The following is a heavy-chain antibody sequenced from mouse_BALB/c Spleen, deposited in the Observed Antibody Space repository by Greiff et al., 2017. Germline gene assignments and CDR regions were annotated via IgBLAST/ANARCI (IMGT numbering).Heavy chain of an antibody. D-gene: IGHD2-3*01. V-gene: IGHV1-12*01. CDR3: ARRGDGYPFAY. Sequence: QVQLQQPGAELVKPGASVKMSCKASGYTFTSYNMHWVKQAPGQGLEWIGAIYPGNGDTSYNQKFKGKATLTADKSSSTAYMQLSSLTSEDSAVYYCARRGDGYPFAYWGQGTLVTVSA. CDR1: GYTFTSYN. J-gene: IGHJ3*01. CDR2: IYPGNGDT.